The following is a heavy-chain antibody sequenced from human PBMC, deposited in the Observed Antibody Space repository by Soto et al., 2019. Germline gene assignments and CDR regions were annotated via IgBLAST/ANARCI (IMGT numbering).Heavy chain of an antibody. V-gene: IGHV6-1*01. CDR1: GDSVSSNRAA. CDR2: TYYRSQWYN. Sequence: SQPLSLTCAISGDSVSSNRAAWHWSRQSPSSGPEWLGRTYYRSQWYNDYAVSVKSRITIDPDTSKNWFCLQLNSVSPEDTSIYYCARSSVPAVGRFGYDTRSQGTVV. D-gene: IGHD2-2*01. J-gene: IGHJ5*02. CDR3: ARSSVPAVGRFGYDT.